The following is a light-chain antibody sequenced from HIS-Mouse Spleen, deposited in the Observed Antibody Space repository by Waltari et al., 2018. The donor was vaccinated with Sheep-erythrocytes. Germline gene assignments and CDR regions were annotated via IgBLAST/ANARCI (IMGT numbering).Light chain of an antibody. Sequence: QSALTQPPSASGSPGQSVTISCTGTSSDVGGYNYGPWYQHHPGKAPKLMIYEVSKRPSGVPDRFSGSKSGNTASLTVSGLQAEDEADYYCSSYAGSNNWVFGGGTKLTVL. CDR1: SSDVGGYNY. V-gene: IGLV2-8*01. CDR2: EVS. J-gene: IGLJ3*02. CDR3: SSYAGSNNWV.